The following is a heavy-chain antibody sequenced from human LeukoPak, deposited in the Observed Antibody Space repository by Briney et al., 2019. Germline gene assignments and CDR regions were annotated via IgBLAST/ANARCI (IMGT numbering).Heavy chain of an antibody. CDR1: GYSFTGYY. CDR2: INPKRGGT. D-gene: IGHD3-10*01. Sequence: GASVKVSCKASGYSFTGYYMHWVRQAPGQGLEWMGRINPKRGGTNYAQKFQGRVTLTRDTSISTAHMELSRLTSDDTAVYYCALLWLGELWTKDYWGQGTLVTVSS. V-gene: IGHV1-2*06. CDR3: ALLWLGELWTKDY. J-gene: IGHJ4*02.